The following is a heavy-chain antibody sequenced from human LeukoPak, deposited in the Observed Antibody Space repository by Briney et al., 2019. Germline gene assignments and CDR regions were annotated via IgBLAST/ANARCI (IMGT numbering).Heavy chain of an antibody. Sequence: GGSLRLSCAASGFTFTAYWRTWVRQAPGKGLEWVAHISQDGTETYFLDSVRGRFTISRDNAKNSLYLQMNSLRAEDTAVYYCTNGIYRTSYWGQGTLVTVSS. CDR2: ISQDGTET. J-gene: IGHJ4*02. V-gene: IGHV3-7*01. D-gene: IGHD1-14*01. CDR3: TNGIYRTSY. CDR1: GFTFTAYW.